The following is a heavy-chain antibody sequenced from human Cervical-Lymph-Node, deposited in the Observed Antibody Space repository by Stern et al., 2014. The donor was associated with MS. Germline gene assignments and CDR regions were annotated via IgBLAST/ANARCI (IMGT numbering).Heavy chain of an antibody. CDR2: IILIFGTP. J-gene: IGHJ4*02. D-gene: IGHD3-22*01. CDR1: KGTFSSHA. Sequence: QVQLVESGAEVKKPGTSVKVSCKASKGTFSSHAISWVRQAPGQGLEWMGGIILIFGTPNYAHKLQGRVTITADKSTSTAYMELSSLRSEDTAVYYCARAFYDSSGLYVDHCGQGTLVTVAS. CDR3: ARAFYDSSGLYVDH. V-gene: IGHV1-69*06.